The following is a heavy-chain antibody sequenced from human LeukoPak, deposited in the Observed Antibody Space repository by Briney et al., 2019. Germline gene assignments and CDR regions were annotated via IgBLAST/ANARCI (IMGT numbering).Heavy chain of an antibody. CDR3: AKQYSSSWYYFDY. CDR2: ISGSGGST. D-gene: IGHD6-13*01. Sequence: GGSLRLSCAASGFTFGSYAMSWVRQAPGKGLEWVSAISGSGGSTYYADSVKGRFTISRDNSKNTLYLQMNSLRAEDTAVYYCAKQYSSSWYYFDYWGQGTLVTVSS. V-gene: IGHV3-23*01. CDR1: GFTFGSYA. J-gene: IGHJ4*02.